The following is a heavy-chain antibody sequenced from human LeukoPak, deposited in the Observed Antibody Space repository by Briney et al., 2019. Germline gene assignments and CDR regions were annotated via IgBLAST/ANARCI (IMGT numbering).Heavy chain of an antibody. CDR2: IYTSGST. D-gene: IGHD1-14*01. V-gene: IGHV4-4*07. CDR1: GGSISSCY. CDR3: ARESEARTPYYFDY. J-gene: IGHJ4*02. Sequence: SETLSLTCTVSGGSISSCYWSWIRQPAGKGLEWIGRIYTSGSTNYNPSLKSRVTMSVDTSKNQFSLKLSSVTAADTAVYYCARESEARTPYYFDYWGQGTLVTVSS.